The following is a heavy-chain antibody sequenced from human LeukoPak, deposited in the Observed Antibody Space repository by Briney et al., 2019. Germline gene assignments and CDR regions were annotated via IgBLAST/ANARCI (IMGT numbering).Heavy chain of an antibody. D-gene: IGHD3-3*01. CDR3: VKDQGYYDFWSGYEYFHH. J-gene: IGHJ1*01. Sequence: GGSLRLSCSASGFTFSSYGLHWVRQAPGKGLQYVSGISSNGRSTDYADSVKGRFTISRDNSKNTLYLQMSSLRADGTAVYYWVKDQGYYDFWSGYEYFHHWGQGTLVTVSS. V-gene: IGHV3-64D*08. CDR1: GFTFSSYG. CDR2: ISSNGRST.